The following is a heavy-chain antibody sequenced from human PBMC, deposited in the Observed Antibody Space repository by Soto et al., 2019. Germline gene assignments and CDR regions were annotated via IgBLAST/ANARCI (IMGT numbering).Heavy chain of an antibody. J-gene: IGHJ6*02. CDR1: GFTFSSYS. CDR3: ARDVGYQYYDFWSGYYTGTYYYGMDV. V-gene: IGHV3-21*01. Sequence: PGGSLRLSCAASGFTFSSYSMNWVRQAPGKGLEWVSSISSSSSYIYYADSVKGRFTISRDNAKNSLYLQMNSLRAEDTAVYYCARDVGYQYYDFWSGYYTGTYYYGMDVWGQGTTVTGSS. CDR2: ISSSSSYI. D-gene: IGHD3-3*01.